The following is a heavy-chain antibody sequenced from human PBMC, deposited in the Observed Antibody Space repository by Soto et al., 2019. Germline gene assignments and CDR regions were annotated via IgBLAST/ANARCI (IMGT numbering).Heavy chain of an antibody. CDR3: AIVNSGYYDSSGYPAYYYYGMDV. Sequence: PSETLSLTCTVSGGSISSGGYYWNWIRQHPGKGLEWIGYIYYSGSTYYNPSLKSRVSISVDTSKNHYSLKLTSVTAADTAVYYCAIVNSGYYDSSGYPAYYYYGMDVWGQGTTVTVSS. V-gene: IGHV4-31*03. D-gene: IGHD3-22*01. CDR1: GGSISSGGYY. J-gene: IGHJ6*02. CDR2: IYYSGST.